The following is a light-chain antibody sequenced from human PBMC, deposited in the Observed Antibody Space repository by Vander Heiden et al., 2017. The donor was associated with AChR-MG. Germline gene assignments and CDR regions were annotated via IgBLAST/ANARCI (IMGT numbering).Light chain of an antibody. CDR1: KYNIGAGYG. CDR3: QSYDNGLSGWV. Sequence: QSVLTQPPPVSVAPGQRVTIPCVVTKYNIGAGYGVQWYRHLPGAAPKVLIFRSVDRPSGVPDRFSGSKPGTSASLAITGLQAEDEAVYYCQSYDNGLSGWVFGGGTKVTVL. J-gene: IGLJ3*02. V-gene: IGLV1-40*01. CDR2: RSV.